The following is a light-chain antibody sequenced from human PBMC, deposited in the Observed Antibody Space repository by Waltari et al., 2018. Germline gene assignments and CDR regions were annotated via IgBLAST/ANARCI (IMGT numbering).Light chain of an antibody. Sequence: QSALTQPPSASGSPGQSVTISCTGTSSDVGGYNYVAWYQQHPGKAPTRMCYEVSKRPSGVPDRFSGSKSGNTAALTGSELQAEDEADYYCSSYAGSNNFVFGTGTKVTVL. CDR1: SSDVGGYNY. CDR3: SSYAGSNNFV. CDR2: EVS. J-gene: IGLJ1*01. V-gene: IGLV2-8*01.